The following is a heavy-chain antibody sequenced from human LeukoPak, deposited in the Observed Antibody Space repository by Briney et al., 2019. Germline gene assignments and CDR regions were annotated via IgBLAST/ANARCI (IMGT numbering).Heavy chain of an antibody. Sequence: SVKVSCKASGGTFSSYAISWVRQAPGQGLEWMGRIIPIFGTANYAQKFQGRVTITTDESTCTAYMELSSLRSEDTAVYYCASTTGSNYDFWSGYNFDYWGQGTLVTVSS. CDR3: ASTTGSNYDFWSGYNFDY. CDR2: IIPIFGTA. V-gene: IGHV1-69*05. J-gene: IGHJ4*02. CDR1: GGTFSSYA. D-gene: IGHD3-3*01.